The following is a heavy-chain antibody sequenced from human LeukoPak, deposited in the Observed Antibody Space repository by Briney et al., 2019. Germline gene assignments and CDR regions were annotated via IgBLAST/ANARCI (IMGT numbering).Heavy chain of an antibody. CDR1: GYTFTGYY. J-gene: IGHJ6*02. CDR3: ARVRDDDYYYGMDV. D-gene: IGHD3-10*01. Sequence: ASVKVSCKASGYTFTGYYMHWVRQAPGQGLEWMGWINPNSGGTNYAQKFQGRVTMTRDTSISTAYMELSRLRSDDTALHYCARVRDDDYYYGMDVWGQGTTVTVSS. V-gene: IGHV1-2*02. CDR2: INPNSGGT.